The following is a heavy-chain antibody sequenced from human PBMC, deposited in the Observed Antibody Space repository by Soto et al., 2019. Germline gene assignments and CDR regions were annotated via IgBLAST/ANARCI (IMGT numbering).Heavy chain of an antibody. CDR1: GISIDNYY. CDR2: IYSSETT. J-gene: IGHJ5*02. Sequence: QVQLQQSGPGLVKPSETLSLTCTVSGISIDNYYCSWIRQSAGKGLEWIGRIYSSETTNYNPSLKSRVTMSVDMSKSQFSLNVRSVTAADTAVYYCVRDVGGSGWFAPWGQGTLVTVSS. V-gene: IGHV4-4*07. CDR3: VRDVGGSGWFAP.